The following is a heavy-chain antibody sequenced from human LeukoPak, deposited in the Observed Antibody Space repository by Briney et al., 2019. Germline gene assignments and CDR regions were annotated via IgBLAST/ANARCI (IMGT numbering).Heavy chain of an antibody. V-gene: IGHV3-48*03. CDR2: ISSGGSSI. Sequence: GGSLRLSCAASGFTFSSYAMNWVRQAPGQGLEWVSYISSGGSSIYSADSVKGRFTISRDNAKNSLYLQMNSLRAEDTAVYYCARDSYYYDSSGPQGWGQGTLVTVSS. CDR1: GFTFSSYA. D-gene: IGHD3-22*01. J-gene: IGHJ4*02. CDR3: ARDSYYYDSSGPQG.